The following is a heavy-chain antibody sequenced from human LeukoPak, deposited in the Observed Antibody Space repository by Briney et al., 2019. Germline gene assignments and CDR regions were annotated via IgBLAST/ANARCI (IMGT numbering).Heavy chain of an antibody. CDR1: GYTFTSYY. CDR2: INPSGGST. CDR3: AGLRFLEIDY. J-gene: IGHJ4*02. Sequence: ASVKVSCKASGYTFTSYYMHWVRQAPGQGLEWMGIINPSGGSTSYAQKFQGRVTMTRDTSTSTVYMEPSSLRSEDTAVYYCAGLRFLEIDYWGQGTLVTVSS. D-gene: IGHD3-3*01. V-gene: IGHV1-46*01.